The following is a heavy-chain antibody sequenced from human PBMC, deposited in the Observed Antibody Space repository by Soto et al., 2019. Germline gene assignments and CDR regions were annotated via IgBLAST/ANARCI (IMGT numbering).Heavy chain of an antibody. CDR1: GGTFRTYA. Sequence: QVQLLQSGAEVKKPGSSVRVSCEASGGTFRTYAISWVRQAPGQGLEWMGEIIPIFGKVNYAQKFQGRVTIHADESTTTVYMDLRSLTSEDTAVYYCAKGAVAGSPTSYYYYGMDVWVQGTTVTVS. D-gene: IGHD6-19*01. V-gene: IGHV1-69*12. J-gene: IGHJ6*02. CDR2: IIPIFGKV. CDR3: AKGAVAGSPTSYYYYGMDV.